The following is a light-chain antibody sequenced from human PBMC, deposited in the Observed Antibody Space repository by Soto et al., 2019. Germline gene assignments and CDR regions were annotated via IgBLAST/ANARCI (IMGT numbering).Light chain of an antibody. CDR1: SSDVGSYNL. J-gene: IGLJ3*02. Sequence: QSALTQAASVSGSPGQSITISCTGTSSDVGSYNLVSWYQQHPGKAPNLMIYEDSKRPSGVSNRFSGSKSGNTASLTISGLQAEDEADYYCCSYAGSSAFWVFGGGTKLTVL. CDR3: CSYAGSSAFWV. CDR2: EDS. V-gene: IGLV2-23*02.